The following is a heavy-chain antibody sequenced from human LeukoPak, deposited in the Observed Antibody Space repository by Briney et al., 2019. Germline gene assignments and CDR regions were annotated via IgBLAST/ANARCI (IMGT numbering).Heavy chain of an antibody. J-gene: IGHJ4*02. CDR2: TYYRSKWYN. Sequence: SQTLSLTCAISGDSVSSNSAAWNWIRQPPSRGLEWLGRTYYRSKWYNDYAVSVKSRITINPDTSKNQFSLQLNSVTPEDTAVYYCARQSYDILTGYYPFDYWGQGTLVTVSS. CDR1: GDSVSSNSAA. D-gene: IGHD3-9*01. CDR3: ARQSYDILTGYYPFDY. V-gene: IGHV6-1*01.